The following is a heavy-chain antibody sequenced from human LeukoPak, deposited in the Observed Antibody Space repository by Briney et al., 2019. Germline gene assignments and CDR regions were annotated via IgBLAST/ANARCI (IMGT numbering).Heavy chain of an antibody. CDR2: IIPIFGTA. Sequence: ASVKVSCKASGGTFSSYAISWVQQAPGQGLEWMGGIIPIFGTANYAQKFQGRVTITTDESTSTAYMELSSLRSEDTAVYYCARAWGQLWLMSTWGQGTLVTVSS. CDR1: GGTFSSYA. CDR3: ARAWGQLWLMST. D-gene: IGHD5-18*01. J-gene: IGHJ5*02. V-gene: IGHV1-69*05.